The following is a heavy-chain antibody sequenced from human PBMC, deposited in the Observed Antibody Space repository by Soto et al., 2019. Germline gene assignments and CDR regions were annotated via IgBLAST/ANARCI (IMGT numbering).Heavy chain of an antibody. V-gene: IGHV3-21*01. D-gene: IGHD1-1*01. CDR1: GFTFSIYS. Sequence: DVQLVESGGGLVKPGGSLRLSCAASGFTFSIYSMNWVRQAPGKGLEWVSSIAGTSGNIWYADSVKGRFTISRDNAENSLYLQMNSLRVEDTAVYYCVRNHDNTRPRDHWGQGTLVTVSS. CDR2: IAGTSGNI. CDR3: VRNHDNTRPRDH. J-gene: IGHJ4*02.